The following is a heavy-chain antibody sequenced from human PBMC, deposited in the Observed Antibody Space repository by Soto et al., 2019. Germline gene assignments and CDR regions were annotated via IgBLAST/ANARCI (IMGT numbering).Heavy chain of an antibody. Sequence: QITLKESGPTLVKPTQTLTLTCTFSGFSLSTSGVGVGWIRQPPGKALEWLALIYWNDDKRYSPSLKSRLTISKDTSKTQVVLTMTNMDPVDTATYYCATWIQLSSAQHWGQGTLVTVSS. D-gene: IGHD5-18*01. CDR3: ATWIQLSSAQH. V-gene: IGHV2-5*01. CDR1: GFSLSTSGVG. J-gene: IGHJ1*01. CDR2: IYWNDDK.